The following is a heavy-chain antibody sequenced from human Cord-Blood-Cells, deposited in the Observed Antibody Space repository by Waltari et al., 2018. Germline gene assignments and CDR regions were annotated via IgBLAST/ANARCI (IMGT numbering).Heavy chain of an antibody. CDR2: INAGNGNT. V-gene: IGHV1-3*01. D-gene: IGHD1-26*01. J-gene: IGHJ1*01. Sequence: QVQLVQSGAGVKKPGAPVKVSCRASGYTFTSYAMHWVRQAPGQRLEWMGWINAGNGNTKYSQKFQGRVTITRDTSASTAYMELSSLRSEDTAVYYCARAKSGSYFYFQHWGQGTLVTVSS. CDR3: ARAKSGSYFYFQH. CDR1: GYTFTSYA.